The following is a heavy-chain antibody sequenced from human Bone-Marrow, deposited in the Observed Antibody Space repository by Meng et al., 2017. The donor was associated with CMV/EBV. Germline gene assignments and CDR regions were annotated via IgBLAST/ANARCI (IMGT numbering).Heavy chain of an antibody. CDR1: GYTFTGYY. CDR2: ISPNSGGT. D-gene: IGHD3/OR15-3a*01. V-gene: IGHV1-2*02. J-gene: IGHJ6*02. Sequence: ASVKVSCKASGYTFTGYYMHWVRQAPGQGLEWMGWISPNSGGTNSAQKFQGRVTMTRDTSISTAYMELSRLRSEDTAVYYCASGLREGFLDHPWVMDGWGQGTTVTVSS. CDR3: ASGLREGFLDHPWVMDG.